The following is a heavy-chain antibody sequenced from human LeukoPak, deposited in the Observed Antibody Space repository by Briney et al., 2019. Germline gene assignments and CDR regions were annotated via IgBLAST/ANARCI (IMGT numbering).Heavy chain of an antibody. CDR1: GGSISSSSYY. CDR2: IYYSGST. CDR3: ASQQLKYCSSTSCYLNWFDP. Sequence: PSETLSLTCTVSGGSISSSSYYWGWIRQPPGKGLEWIGSIYYSGSTYYNPSLKSRVTISVDTSKNQFSLKLSSVTAADTAVYYCASQQLKYCSSTSCYLNWFDPWGQGTLVTVSS. J-gene: IGHJ5*02. V-gene: IGHV4-39*01. D-gene: IGHD2-2*01.